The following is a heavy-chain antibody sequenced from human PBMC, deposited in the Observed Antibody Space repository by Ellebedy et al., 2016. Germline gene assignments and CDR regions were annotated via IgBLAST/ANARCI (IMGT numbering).Heavy chain of an antibody. D-gene: IGHD2-15*01. J-gene: IGHJ4*02. CDR3: AREYCSGGDCYGWNHWDY. Sequence: GGSLRLSXAGSGFTFSSYSFHWVRQAPGKGLEWVASISGSSDYIYHADSVKGRFTISREDATNSVFLQMDSLTAGDTAVYYCAREYCSGGDCYGWNHWDYWGQGTLVTVSS. V-gene: IGHV3-21*01. CDR2: ISGSSDYI. CDR1: GFTFSSYS.